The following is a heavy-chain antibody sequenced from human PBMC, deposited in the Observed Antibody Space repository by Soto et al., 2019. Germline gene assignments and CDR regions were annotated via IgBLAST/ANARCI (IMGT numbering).Heavy chain of an antibody. V-gene: IGHV4-59*01. CDR3: ARDRSWPSYHDFWSGYYTDRDYYYGMDV. CDR2: IYYSGST. Sequence: SETLSLTCTVSGGSISSYYWSWIRQPPGKGLEWIGYIYYSGSTNYNPSLKSRVTISVDTSKNQFSLKLSSMTAADTAVYYCARDRSWPSYHDFWSGYYTDRDYYYGMDVWGQGTTVTVSS. CDR1: GGSISSYY. J-gene: IGHJ6*02. D-gene: IGHD3-3*01.